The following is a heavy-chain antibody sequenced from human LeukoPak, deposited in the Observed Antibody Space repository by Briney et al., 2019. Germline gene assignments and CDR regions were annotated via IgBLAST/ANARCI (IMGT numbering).Heavy chain of an antibody. CDR3: ASSGWTGAYFDY. CDR2: IYSGGST. J-gene: IGHJ4*02. CDR1: GFTVSSNY. V-gene: IGHV3-66*01. Sequence: PGGSLRLSCAASGFTVSSNYMSWVHQAPGKGLEWVSVIYSGGSTYYADSVKGRFTISRDNSKNTLYLQMNSLRAEGTAVYYCASSGWTGAYFDYWGQGTLVTVSS. D-gene: IGHD6-19*01.